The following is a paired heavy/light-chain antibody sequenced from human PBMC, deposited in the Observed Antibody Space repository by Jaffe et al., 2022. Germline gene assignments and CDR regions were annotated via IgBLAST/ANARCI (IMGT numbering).Light chain of an antibody. J-gene: IGKJ5*01. CDR3: QQRDNWPPIT. V-gene: IGKV3-11*01. CDR1: QSVNSY. CDR2: DAS. Sequence: IVLTQSPATLSLSPGERATLSCRASQSVNSYLIWYQQKPGQAPRLLIYDASNRATGIPARFSGSGSGTDFTLTISSLEPEDSAVYYCQQRDNWPPITFGQGTRLEIK.
Heavy chain of an antibody. CDR3: AKDSGSAFDY. J-gene: IGHJ4*02. V-gene: IGHV3-23*01. Sequence: EVQLLESGGGLVQPGGSLRLSCAASGFTFTSFAMTWVRQAPGKGLEWVSTISASGGGTYYANSVKGRFTISRDDSKNTLYLHMNILRAEDTAIYYCAKDSGSAFDYWGQGTLVTVSS. CDR1: GFTFTSFA. D-gene: IGHD6-25*01. CDR2: ISASGGGT.